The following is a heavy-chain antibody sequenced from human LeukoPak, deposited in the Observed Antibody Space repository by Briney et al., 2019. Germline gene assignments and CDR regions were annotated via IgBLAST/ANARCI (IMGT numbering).Heavy chain of an antibody. Sequence: PGGSLRPSCAASGFTFSDHYMNWVRQAPGKGLGWVGRIRNKANSHTTEYAASVKDRFTISRDDSKNSLYLQMNSLKTEDTAVYYCVTVSSFDYWGQGTLVTVSS. V-gene: IGHV3-72*01. CDR3: VTVSSFDY. CDR1: GFTFSDHY. J-gene: IGHJ4*02. CDR2: IRNKANSHTT.